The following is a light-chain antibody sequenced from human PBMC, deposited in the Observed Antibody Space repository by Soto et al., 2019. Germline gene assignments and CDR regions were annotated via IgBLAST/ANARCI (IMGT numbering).Light chain of an antibody. CDR2: AAP. V-gene: IGKV1-8*01. Sequence: AIRMTQSPSSFSASTGDRVTITCRASQGISSYLAWYQQKPGKAPKLLIYAAPTLQSGVPSRFSGSGSGTDFTLTISCLQSEDFATYYCQQYYSTLFTFGPGTKVDIK. CDR3: QQYYSTLFT. J-gene: IGKJ3*01. CDR1: QGISSY.